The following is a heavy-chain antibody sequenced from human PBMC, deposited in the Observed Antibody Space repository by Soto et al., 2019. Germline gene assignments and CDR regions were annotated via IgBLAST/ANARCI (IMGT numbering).Heavy chain of an antibody. CDR2: ISGSGGST. J-gene: IGHJ6*02. D-gene: IGHD4-4*01. V-gene: IGHV3-23*01. Sequence: EVQLLESGGGLVQPGGSLRLSCAASGFTFSSYAMSWVRQAPGKGLEWVSAISGSGGSTYYADSVKGRFTISRDNSKNTLYLLMNSLRAEDTAVYYCAKPTVHLLYYYYGMDVWGQGTTVTVSS. CDR1: GFTFSSYA. CDR3: AKPTVHLLYYYYGMDV.